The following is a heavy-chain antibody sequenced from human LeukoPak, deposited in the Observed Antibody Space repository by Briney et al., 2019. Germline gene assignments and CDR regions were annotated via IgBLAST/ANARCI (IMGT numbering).Heavy chain of an antibody. CDR2: ISHDGSEK. CDR1: GFSISTYG. CDR3: AKDLYSSGWYNYFDP. Sequence: PGGSLRLSCAASGFSISTYGMPWVRQAPGKGLEWVAMISHDGSEKYYVDSAKGRFTISRDNSKNTLYLQMNSLRGEDTAMYYCAKDLYSSGWYNYFDPWGQGTLVTVSS. V-gene: IGHV3-30*18. J-gene: IGHJ5*02. D-gene: IGHD6-19*01.